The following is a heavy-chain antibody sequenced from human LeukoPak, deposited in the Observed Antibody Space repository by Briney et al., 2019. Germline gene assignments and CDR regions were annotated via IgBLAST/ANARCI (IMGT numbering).Heavy chain of an antibody. CDR1: GFTFSNFA. CDR3: TRSPSLGGRYWGFDY. CDR2: LGPDGSSS. Sequence: PGGSLRLSCAASGFTFSNFAMNWVRQAPGKGLVWVSRLGPDGSSSIYADSVKGRFTVSRDNAKNTLYLQMNSLRAEDTAVYYCTRSPSLGGRYWGFDYWGQGALVTVSS. D-gene: IGHD1-26*01. V-gene: IGHV3-74*01. J-gene: IGHJ4*02.